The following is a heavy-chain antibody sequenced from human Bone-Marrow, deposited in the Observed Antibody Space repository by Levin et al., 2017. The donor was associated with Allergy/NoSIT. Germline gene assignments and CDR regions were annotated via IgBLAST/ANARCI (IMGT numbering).Heavy chain of an antibody. V-gene: IGHV4-61*02. Sequence: LRLSCTVSGGSITSGGYYWSWIRQPAGKGLEWIGRIYSSGSANYNPSLMSRVTISLDTSKNQFSLRLSSVAAADTAVYYCARAGGSGTYYPNWFDPWGQGTLVTVSS. J-gene: IGHJ5*02. D-gene: IGHD3-10*01. CDR2: IYSSGSA. CDR3: ARAGGSGTYYPNWFDP. CDR1: GGSITSGGYY.